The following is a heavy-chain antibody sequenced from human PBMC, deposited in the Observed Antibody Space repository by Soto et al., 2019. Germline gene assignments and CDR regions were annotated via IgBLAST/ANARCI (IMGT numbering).Heavy chain of an antibody. CDR2: IYWDDDK. J-gene: IGHJ3*02. V-gene: IGHV2-5*02. D-gene: IGHD3-22*01. Sequence: SGPTLVNPTQTLTLTCTFSGFSLSTSGVGVVWIRQPPGKALEWLALIYWDDDKRYSPSLKSRLIITKDTSKNQVVLTVINMEPVDTATYYCAHRLKNYYDSSGSWGNDAIDIWGQGTMVTVSS. CDR1: GFSLSTSGVG. CDR3: AHRLKNYYDSSGSWGNDAIDI.